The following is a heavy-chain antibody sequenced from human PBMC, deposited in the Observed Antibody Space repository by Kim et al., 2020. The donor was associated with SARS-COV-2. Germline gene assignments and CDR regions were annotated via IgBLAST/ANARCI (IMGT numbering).Heavy chain of an antibody. V-gene: IGHV4-34*01. CDR1: GGSFSGYY. CDR2: INHSGST. CDR3: ARFPWSTGY. Sequence: SETLSLTCAVYGGSFSGYYWSWIRQPPGKGLEWIGEINHSGSTNYNPSLKSRVTISVDTSKNQFSLKLSSVTAADTAVYYCARFPWSTGYWGQGTLVTVSS. J-gene: IGHJ4*02. D-gene: IGHD2-15*01.